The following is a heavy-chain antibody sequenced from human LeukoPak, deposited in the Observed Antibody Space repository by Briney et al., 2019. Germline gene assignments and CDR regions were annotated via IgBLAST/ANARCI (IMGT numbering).Heavy chain of an antibody. CDR2: INHSGST. CDR3: ARAPMEYYDYWSGYSTWYFDY. Sequence: SETLSLTCAVYGGPFSAYYWSWIRQPPGKRLEWIGEINHSGSTKYNPSLKSRLTISVDTSMNQFSLKLTSVTAADTAVYYCARAPMEYYDYWSGYSTWYFDYWGQGTPVTVTS. CDR1: GGPFSAYY. D-gene: IGHD3-3*01. J-gene: IGHJ4*02. V-gene: IGHV4-34*01.